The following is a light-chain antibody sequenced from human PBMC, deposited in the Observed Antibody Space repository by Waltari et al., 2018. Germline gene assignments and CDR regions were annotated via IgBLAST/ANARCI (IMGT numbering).Light chain of an antibody. CDR3: QQYYSTPWT. CDR2: WAS. CDR1: QSVLYTSLNKNY. Sequence: DIVMTQSPDSLSVSLGERATINCRSSQSVLYTSLNKNYLAWYQQKPGQSPKLLISWASTRESGVPDRFSGSGSGTDFTLTISSLQAEDVAVYYCQQYYSTPWTFGQGTQVEVK. V-gene: IGKV4-1*01. J-gene: IGKJ1*01.